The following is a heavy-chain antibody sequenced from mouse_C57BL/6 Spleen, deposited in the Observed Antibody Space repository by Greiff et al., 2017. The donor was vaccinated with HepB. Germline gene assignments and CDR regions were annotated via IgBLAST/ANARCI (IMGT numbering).Heavy chain of an antibody. V-gene: IGHV5-16*01. Sequence: EVQRVESEGGLVQPGSSMKLSCTASGFTFSDYYMAWVRQVPEKGLEWVANINYDGSSTYYLDSLKSRFIISRDNAKNILYLQMSSLKSEDTATYYCARAPYGNYYFDYWGQGTTLTVSS. CDR2: INYDGSST. J-gene: IGHJ2*01. CDR1: GFTFSDYY. CDR3: ARAPYGNYYFDY. D-gene: IGHD2-1*01.